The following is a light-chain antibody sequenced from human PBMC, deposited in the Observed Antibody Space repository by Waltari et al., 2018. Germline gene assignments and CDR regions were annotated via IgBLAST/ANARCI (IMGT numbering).Light chain of an antibody. CDR3: QQSYSTPQT. CDR1: QSISSY. CDR2: AAS. J-gene: IGKJ1*01. Sequence: DIQMTQSPSSLSASVEDRVTITCRASQSISSYLNWYQQQPGKAPKLLIYAASSLQSGFPSRFSGSGSGTDFTLTISSLQPEDFASYYCQQSYSTPQTFGQGTKVEIK. V-gene: IGKV1-39*01.